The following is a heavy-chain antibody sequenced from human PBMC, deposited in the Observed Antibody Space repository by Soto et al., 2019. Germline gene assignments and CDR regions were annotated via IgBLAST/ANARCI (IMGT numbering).Heavy chain of an antibody. CDR3: VSWVSPHFDY. Sequence: EVQLLESGGGLVQPGGSLRLSCAVSGLTFRNHAMSWVRQAPGKGLEWVSTIAPIGYSTHYADSVEGRFTISRDDSKSTLDLQMNSLRADDTAVYYCVSWVSPHFDYWGQGILVSVSS. CDR1: GLTFRNHA. J-gene: IGHJ4*02. D-gene: IGHD2-8*01. CDR2: IAPIGYST. V-gene: IGHV3-23*01.